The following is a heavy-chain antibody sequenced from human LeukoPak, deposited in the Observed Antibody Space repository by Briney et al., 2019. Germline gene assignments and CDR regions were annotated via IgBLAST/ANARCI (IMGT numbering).Heavy chain of an antibody. CDR1: GFTFDDYA. CDR2: ISWNSGSI. Sequence: QPGRSLRLSCAASGFTFDDYAMHWVRQAPGKGLEWVSGISWNSGSIGYADSVKGRFTISRDNAKNSLYLQMNSLRAEDTAVYYCARDQMVRGVYFDYWGQGTLVTVSS. V-gene: IGHV3-9*01. J-gene: IGHJ4*02. D-gene: IGHD3-10*01. CDR3: ARDQMVRGVYFDY.